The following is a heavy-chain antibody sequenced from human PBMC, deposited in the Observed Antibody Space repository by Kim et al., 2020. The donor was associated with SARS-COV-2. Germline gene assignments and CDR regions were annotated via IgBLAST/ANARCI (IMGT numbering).Heavy chain of an antibody. D-gene: IGHD3-10*01. CDR3: AKLKTMLQGVNYFDS. J-gene: IGHJ4*02. CDR1: GFSFSRQA. V-gene: IGHV3-23*01. CDR2: LGGGGDST. Sequence: GGSLRLSCEASGFSFSRQAMTWVRQAPGKGLEWVSALGGGGDSTYYADSVRGRFTISRDISTNTLYLHMSSLRVEDTAIYYCAKLKTMLQGVNYFDSWGQGILVTVSA.